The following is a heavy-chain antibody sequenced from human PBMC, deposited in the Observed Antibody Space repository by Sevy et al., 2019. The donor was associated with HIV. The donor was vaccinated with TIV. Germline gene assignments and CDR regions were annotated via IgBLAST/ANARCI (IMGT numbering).Heavy chain of an antibody. Sequence: GGSLRLSCVASGFAFSNYYAMHWVRQAPGKGLEWVALISYDGSDKYYADSVKGRFTIFRDNFKNTLFLQMNSLTTEDTAVYYCARPRANYVDHYFVYAMDVWGQGTTVTVSS. CDR3: ARPRANYVDHYFVYAMDV. D-gene: IGHD4-17*01. J-gene: IGHJ6*02. V-gene: IGHV3-30-3*01. CDR2: ISYDGSDK. CDR1: GFAFSNYYA.